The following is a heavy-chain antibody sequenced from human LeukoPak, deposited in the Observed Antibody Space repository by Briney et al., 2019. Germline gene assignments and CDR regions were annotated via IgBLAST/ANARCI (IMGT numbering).Heavy chain of an antibody. D-gene: IGHD4-17*01. CDR1: GFTFSSYG. CDR2: IWYDGSNK. Sequence: GGSLRLSCAASGFTFSSYGMHWVRQAPGKGLEWVAVIWYDGSNKYYADSVKGRFTISRDNSKNTLYLQMNSLRAEDTAVYYCAKWPATTVTGENRDYWGQRTLVTVSS. CDR3: AKWPATTVTGENRDY. J-gene: IGHJ4*02. V-gene: IGHV3-33*06.